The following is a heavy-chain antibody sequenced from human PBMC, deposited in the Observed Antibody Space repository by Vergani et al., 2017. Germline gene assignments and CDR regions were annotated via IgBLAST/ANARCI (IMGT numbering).Heavy chain of an antibody. V-gene: IGHV3-53*01. CDR1: GFTVSSNY. D-gene: IGHD3-10*01. CDR2: IYSGGST. Sequence: EVQLVESGGGLIQPGGSLRLSCAASGFTVSSNYMSWVRQAPGKGLEWVSVIYSGGSTYYADSVKGRFTISRANSKNTRYHQMNSLRAEDTAVYYCARADYYGSRSGRDYYYYMDVWGKGTTVTVSS. J-gene: IGHJ6*03. CDR3: ARADYYGSRSGRDYYYYMDV.